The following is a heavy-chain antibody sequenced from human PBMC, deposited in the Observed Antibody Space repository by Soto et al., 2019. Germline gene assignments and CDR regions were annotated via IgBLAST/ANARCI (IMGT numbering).Heavy chain of an antibody. D-gene: IGHD1-20*01. CDR2: IGGAGDT. Sequence: GGSLRLSCAASGFTFSSFDMHWVRQATGKGLEWVSGIGGAGDTYYPDSVKGRFTISRENAKNSLYLQMNSLRAGDTAVYYCATGRPTHWYSWGQGTLVTVSS. J-gene: IGHJ5*02. V-gene: IGHV3-13*01. CDR3: ATGRPTHWYS. CDR1: GFTFSSFD.